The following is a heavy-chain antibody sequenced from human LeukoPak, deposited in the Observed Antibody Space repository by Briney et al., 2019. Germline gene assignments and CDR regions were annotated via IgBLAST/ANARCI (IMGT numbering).Heavy chain of an antibody. J-gene: IGHJ4*02. CDR2: SSSSGSTI. Sequence: GGSLRLSCATSGFTLSDYYMSWIRQAPGKGLEWVSYSSSSGSTIYYADSVKGRFAISRDNAKNSLYLQMNSLRAEDTAVYYCARRRDFIDYWGQGTLVTVSS. V-gene: IGHV3-11*01. CDR3: ARRRDFIDY. D-gene: IGHD3/OR15-3a*01. CDR1: GFTLSDYY.